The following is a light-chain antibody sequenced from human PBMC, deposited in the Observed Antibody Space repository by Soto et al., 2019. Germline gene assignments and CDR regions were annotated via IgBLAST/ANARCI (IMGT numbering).Light chain of an antibody. Sequence: DIKMTQSPSSLSASVGDRVTITCRASQDISVYLAWYQQKPGKVPKLLIYSASTLQSEVPSRFSGSRSGTDFTLTISSLQPEDVATYYCQKFNTAPLTFGQGTRLEIK. CDR2: SAS. CDR1: QDISVY. V-gene: IGKV1-27*01. J-gene: IGKJ5*01. CDR3: QKFNTAPLT.